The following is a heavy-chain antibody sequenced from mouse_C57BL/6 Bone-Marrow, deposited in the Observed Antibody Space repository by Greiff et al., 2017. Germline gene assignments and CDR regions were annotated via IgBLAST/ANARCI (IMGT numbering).Heavy chain of an antibody. V-gene: IGHV1-64*01. J-gene: IGHJ4*01. CDR3: ARSGITVVARDY. Sequence: VQLQQPGAELVKPGASVKLSCKASGYTFTSYWMHWVKQRPGQGLEWIGMIHPNSGSTNYNEKFKSKATLTVDKSSSTAYMQLSILTSEDSAVYYCARSGITVVARDYWGQGTSVTVSS. CDR2: IHPNSGST. D-gene: IGHD1-1*01. CDR1: GYTFTSYW.